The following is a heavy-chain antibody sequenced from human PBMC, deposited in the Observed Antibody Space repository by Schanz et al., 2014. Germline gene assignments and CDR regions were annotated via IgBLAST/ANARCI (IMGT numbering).Heavy chain of an antibody. CDR3: ARAAYSHGLDV. J-gene: IGHJ6*02. V-gene: IGHV3-72*01. D-gene: IGHD3-16*01. CDR1: GFTVNTNY. Sequence: EVQLVESGGGLIHPGGSLRLSCAVSGFTVNTNYMTWVRQAPGKGLEWVARIKNTFNSYTTEYAASVKGRFSISRDDSKSSLYLQMNSLKTEDTAVYFCARAAYSHGLDVWGRGTTVTVSS. CDR2: IKNTFNSYTT.